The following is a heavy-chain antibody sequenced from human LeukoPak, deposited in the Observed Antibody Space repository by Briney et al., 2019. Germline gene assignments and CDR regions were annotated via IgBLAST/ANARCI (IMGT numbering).Heavy chain of an antibody. Sequence: ASVKVSCKASGGTFSSCAISWVRQAPGQGLEWMGGIIPIFGTANYAQKFQGRVTITTDESTSTAYMELSSLRSEDTAVYYCARGDGYNHQFDYWGQGTLVTVSS. D-gene: IGHD5-24*01. CDR3: ARGDGYNHQFDY. CDR2: IIPIFGTA. J-gene: IGHJ4*02. V-gene: IGHV1-69*05. CDR1: GGTFSSCA.